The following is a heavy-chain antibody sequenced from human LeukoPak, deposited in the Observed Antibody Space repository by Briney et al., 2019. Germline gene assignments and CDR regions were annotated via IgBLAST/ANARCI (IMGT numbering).Heavy chain of an antibody. J-gene: IGHJ4*02. CDR3: ARGGTYYDILTGYYTLRYFDY. CDR1: GYTFTDYY. CDR2: INPNRDGT. D-gene: IGHD3-9*01. V-gene: IGHV1-2*02. Sequence: ASVKVSCKASGYTFTDYYMHWVRQAPGQGLEWMGWINPNRDGTNYAQKFQGRVTMTRDTSTSTAYMELRSLRSDDTAVYYCARGGTYYDILTGYYTLRYFDYWGQGTLVTVSS.